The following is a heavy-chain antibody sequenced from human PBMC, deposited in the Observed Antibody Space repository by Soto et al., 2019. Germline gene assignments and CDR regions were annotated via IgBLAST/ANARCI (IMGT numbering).Heavy chain of an antibody. D-gene: IGHD6-13*01. CDR3: ASPKADGDALWDRYFDF. V-gene: IGHV3-72*01. Sequence: RRLSCAASGLTFSDHFMDWVRQAPGKGLEWVGRVKTRDRGYATQYAASVKGRFTVSRDDSENSFYLQMNTLKTDDTAVYYCASPKADGDALWDRYFDFWGRGTLVTVSS. CDR1: GLTFSDHF. CDR2: VKTRDRGYAT. J-gene: IGHJ2*01.